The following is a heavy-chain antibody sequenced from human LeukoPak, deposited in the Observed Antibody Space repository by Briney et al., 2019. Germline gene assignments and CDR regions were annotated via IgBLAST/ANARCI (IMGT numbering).Heavy chain of an antibody. CDR3: ARGEYYYDSSGSSDY. CDR2: IWYDGSNK. Sequence: GGSLRLSCAASGFTFSSYGMHWVRQAPGKGLEWVAVIWYDGSNKYYADSVKGRFTISRDNSKNTLYPQMNSLRAEDTAVYYCARGEYYYDSSGSSDYWGQGTLVTVSS. V-gene: IGHV3-33*01. D-gene: IGHD3-22*01. J-gene: IGHJ4*02. CDR1: GFTFSSYG.